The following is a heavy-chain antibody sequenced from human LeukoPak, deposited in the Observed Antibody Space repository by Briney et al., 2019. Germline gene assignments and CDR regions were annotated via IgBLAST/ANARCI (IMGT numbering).Heavy chain of an antibody. CDR2: ISGSGGST. CDR1: GFTISSYA. J-gene: IGHJ4*02. D-gene: IGHD3-10*01. Sequence: GGSLRLSCAVSGFTISSYAMSWVRQAPGKGLEWVSAISGSGGSTYYADSVEGRFTISRDNSKNTLYLQMNSLRAEDTAVYYCAKEMYSWFGESPCSYWGQGTLVTVSS. CDR3: AKEMYSWFGESPCSY. V-gene: IGHV3-23*01.